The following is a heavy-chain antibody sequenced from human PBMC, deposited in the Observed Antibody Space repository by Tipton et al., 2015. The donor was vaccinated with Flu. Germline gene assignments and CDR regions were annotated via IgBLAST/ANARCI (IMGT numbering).Heavy chain of an antibody. V-gene: IGHV4-38-2*01. Sequence: LRLSCAVSGYSISSGYYWGWIRQPPGKGLEWIGSIYRSGTTYYNPSLKSRVTISVDTSKTQFSLNLSSVTAADTAVYYCARGSGYSTPYFDSWGRGTLVTVSS. CDR1: GYSISSGYY. CDR3: ARGSGYSTPYFDS. D-gene: IGHD5-12*01. J-gene: IGHJ4*02. CDR2: IYRSGTT.